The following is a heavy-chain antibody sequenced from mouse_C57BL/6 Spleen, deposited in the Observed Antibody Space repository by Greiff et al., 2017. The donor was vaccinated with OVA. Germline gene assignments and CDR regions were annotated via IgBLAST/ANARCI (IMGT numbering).Heavy chain of an antibody. CDR3: ARDGYDAMDY. CDR2: ISYDGSN. CDR1: GYSITSGYY. V-gene: IGHV3-6*01. J-gene: IGHJ4*01. Sequence: EVHLVESGPGLVKPSQSLSLTCSVTGYSITSGYYWNWIRQFPGNKLEWMGYISYDGSNNYNPYLKNRISITRDTSKNQFFLKLNSVTTEDTATYYCARDGYDAMDYWGQGTSVTVSS.